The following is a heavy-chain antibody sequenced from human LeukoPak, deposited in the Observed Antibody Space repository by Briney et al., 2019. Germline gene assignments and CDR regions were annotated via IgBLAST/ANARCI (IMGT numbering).Heavy chain of an antibody. CDR3: ARTSEGYCRSTRCWAYYYYMDV. D-gene: IGHD2-2*01. CDR2: INPSGGST. V-gene: IGHV1-46*01. J-gene: IGHJ6*03. CDR1: GYTFTSYY. Sequence: APVKVSCKASGYTFTSYYMHWVRQAPGQGLEWMGIINPSGGSTSYAQKFQGRVTMTRDMSTSTVYMELSSLRSEDTAVYYCARTSEGYCRSTRCWAYYYYMDVWGKGTTVTISS.